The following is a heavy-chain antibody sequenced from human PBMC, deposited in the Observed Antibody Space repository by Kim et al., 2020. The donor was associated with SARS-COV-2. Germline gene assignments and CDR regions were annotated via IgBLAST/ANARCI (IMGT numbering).Heavy chain of an antibody. CDR2: IYYSGST. J-gene: IGHJ4*02. CDR1: GGSISSGGYY. CDR3: ARVIRGGTGTTFSY. Sequence: SETLSLTCTVSGGSISSGGYYWSWIRQHPGKGLEWIGYIYYSGSTYYNPSLKSRVTISVDTSKNQFSLKLSSVTAADTAVYYCARVIRGGTGTTFSYWGQGTLVTVSS. D-gene: IGHD1-7*01. V-gene: IGHV4-31*03.